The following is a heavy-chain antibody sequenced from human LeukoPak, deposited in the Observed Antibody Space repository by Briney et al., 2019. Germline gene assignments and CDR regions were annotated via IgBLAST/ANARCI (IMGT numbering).Heavy chain of an antibody. D-gene: IGHD1-26*01. CDR3: ARVGVGATSPFGY. V-gene: IGHV1-69*05. CDR1: GGTFSSYA. CDR2: IIPIFGTA. J-gene: IGHJ4*02. Sequence: SVKVSCKASGGTFSSYAISWVRQAPGQGLEWMGRIIPIFGTANYAQKFQGRVTITTDESTSTAYMELSSLRSEDTAVYYCARVGVGATSPFGYWGQGTLVIVSS.